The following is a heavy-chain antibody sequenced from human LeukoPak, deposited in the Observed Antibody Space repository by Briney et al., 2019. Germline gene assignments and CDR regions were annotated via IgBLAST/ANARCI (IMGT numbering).Heavy chain of an antibody. V-gene: IGHV3-30*02. CDR2: IRYDGTNI. CDR1: GFTFSDHY. CDR3: VKDPGYGAKDFDY. J-gene: IGHJ4*02. Sequence: PGGSLRLSCAASGFTFSDHYMDWVRQAPGKGLEWVAFIRYDGTNINYGDSVKGRFTISRDNSKNTLYLQMNSLRPEDTAFYYCVKDPGYGAKDFDYWGQGTLVTVSS. D-gene: IGHD4-23*01.